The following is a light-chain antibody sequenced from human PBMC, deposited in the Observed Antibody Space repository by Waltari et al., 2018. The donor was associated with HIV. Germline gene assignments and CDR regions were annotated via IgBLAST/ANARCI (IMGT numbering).Light chain of an antibody. CDR3: GTRDNDLGPVI. J-gene: IGLJ2*01. V-gene: IGLV1-51*02. CDR2: EST. Sequence: SVLTQPPSKSAAPGQTVTISCAGHSSNIGANDVSWYQQLPGAAPKLIRYESTRLPSVISDRFSASKSDTTATLDIAGVQPGDEAMYFCGTRDNDLGPVILGGGTWVTVL. CDR1: SSNIGAND.